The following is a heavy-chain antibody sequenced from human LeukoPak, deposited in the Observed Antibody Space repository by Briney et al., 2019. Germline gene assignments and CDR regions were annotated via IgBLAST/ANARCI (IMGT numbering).Heavy chain of an antibody. Sequence: SVKVSCKASGGTFSSYAISWVRQAPGQGLEWMGGIIPIFGTANYAQKFQGRVTITTDESTSTAYMELSSLRSEDTAVYYCARDLCSSTSCYAGDYYYYMDVWGKGTTVTGSS. CDR1: GGTFSSYA. V-gene: IGHV1-69*05. J-gene: IGHJ6*03. D-gene: IGHD2-2*01. CDR2: IIPIFGTA. CDR3: ARDLCSSTSCYAGDYYYYMDV.